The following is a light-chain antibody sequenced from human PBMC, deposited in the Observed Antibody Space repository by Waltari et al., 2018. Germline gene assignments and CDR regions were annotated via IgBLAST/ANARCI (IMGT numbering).Light chain of an antibody. CDR3: GTWDGSLSAL. CDR1: SSDIGNNY. CDR2: DNN. Sequence: QSVLTQPPSVSAAPGQTVTISCSGSSSDIGNNYVSWYQQLPGTAPKLLIYDNNKPPSGIPDRFSGSKSGTSATLGITGLQTGDEADYYCGTWDGSLSALFGGGTKLTVL. V-gene: IGLV1-51*01. J-gene: IGLJ2*01.